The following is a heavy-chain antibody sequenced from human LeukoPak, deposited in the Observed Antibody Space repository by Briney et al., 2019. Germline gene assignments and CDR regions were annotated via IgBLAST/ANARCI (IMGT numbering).Heavy chain of an antibody. V-gene: IGHV3-74*01. Sequence: GGSLRLSCAASGFTVSSFWRHWVRQAPEKGLVWVSRISSDGSNTYYADSVKGRFTISRDTAMNTLYLQMNSLRVEDTADYYCTRGRGSYGWFDPWGQGTQVTVSS. D-gene: IGHD3-10*01. CDR3: TRGRGSYGWFDP. CDR2: ISSDGSNT. J-gene: IGHJ5*02. CDR1: GFTVSSFW.